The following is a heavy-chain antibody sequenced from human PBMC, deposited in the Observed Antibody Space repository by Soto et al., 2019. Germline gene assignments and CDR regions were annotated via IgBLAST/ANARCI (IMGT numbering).Heavy chain of an antibody. CDR3: AALGVNFDH. V-gene: IGHV1-46*01. J-gene: IGHJ4*02. D-gene: IGHD2-8*01. CDR2: INPNSGST. CDR1: GYSFTSNY. Sequence: AASVKVSCKASGYSFTSNYMHWVRQAPGQGLEWMGIINPNSGSTRYPQKFQGRITLTRDMSTNTAYMELSSLRSEDTAVYYCAALGVNFDHWGQGTLVTVSS.